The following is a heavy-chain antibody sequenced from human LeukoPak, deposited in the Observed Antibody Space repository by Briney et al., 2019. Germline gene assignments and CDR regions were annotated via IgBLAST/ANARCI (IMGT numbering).Heavy chain of an antibody. CDR3: AKAFEDYGDYFDY. V-gene: IGHV3-73*01. D-gene: IGHD4-17*01. CDR2: IRSKANSYAT. Sequence: GGSPRLSCAASGFTFSGSAMHWVRQASGKGLEWVGRIRSKANSYATAYAASVKGRFTISRDDSKNTAYLQMNSLRTEDTAVYYCAKAFEDYGDYFDYWGQGTLVTVSS. CDR1: GFTFSGSA. J-gene: IGHJ4*02.